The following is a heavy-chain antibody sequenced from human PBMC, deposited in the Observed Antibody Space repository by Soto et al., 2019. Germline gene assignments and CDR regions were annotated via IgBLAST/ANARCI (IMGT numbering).Heavy chain of an antibody. CDR2: IGTSGDTM. J-gene: IGHJ5*02. V-gene: IGHV3-48*03. CDR1: GFTFSNYE. CDR3: AREHGYQVHSLYNWFDP. Sequence: GGSLRLSCAASGFTFSNYEMNWVRQAPGKEPEWISYIGTSGDTMYYADSVRGRFTVSRDNAKNSLFLQMTSLRAEDTAVYYCAREHGYQVHSLYNWFDPWGQGTLVTVS. D-gene: IGHD1-1*01.